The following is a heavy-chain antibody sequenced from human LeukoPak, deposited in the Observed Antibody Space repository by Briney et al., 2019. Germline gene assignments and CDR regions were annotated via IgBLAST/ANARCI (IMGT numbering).Heavy chain of an antibody. V-gene: IGHV3-9*01. CDR2: ISWNSGSI. CDR3: AKDMGWEVRGVMASGYYYYGMDV. D-gene: IGHD3-10*01. J-gene: IGHJ6*02. CDR1: GFTFDDYA. Sequence: SLRPSSAAPGFTFDDYAMHWVRPAPGKGLGWVSGISWNSGSIGYADSVKGRFTISRDNAKNSLYLQMNSLRAEATALYYCAKDMGWEVRGVMASGYYYYGMDVWGQGTTVTVSS.